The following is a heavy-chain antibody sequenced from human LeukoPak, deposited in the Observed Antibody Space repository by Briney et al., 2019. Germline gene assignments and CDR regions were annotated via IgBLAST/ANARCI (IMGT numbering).Heavy chain of an antibody. CDR1: GFTFSDYY. Sequence: GGSLRLSCAASGFTFSDYYMSWIRQAPGKGLEWVSYISSSSSYTNYADSVKGRFTISRDNAKNSLYLQTNSLRAEDTAVYYCARERAAGCDYWGQGTLVTVSS. J-gene: IGHJ4*02. CDR3: ARERAAGCDY. D-gene: IGHD6-13*01. V-gene: IGHV3-11*06. CDR2: ISSSSSYT.